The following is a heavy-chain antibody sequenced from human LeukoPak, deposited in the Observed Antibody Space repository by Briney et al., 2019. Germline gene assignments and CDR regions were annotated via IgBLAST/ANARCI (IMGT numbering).Heavy chain of an antibody. CDR3: AREYCSSTSCYNSYYFDY. V-gene: IGHV1-8*01. D-gene: IGHD2-2*02. Sequence: ASVKVSCKASGYTFTSYDINWVRQATGQGLEWMGWMNPNSGNTGYAQKFQGRVTMTRNTSISTAYMELSSLRSEDTAVYYCAREYCSSTSCYNSYYFDYWGQGTLVTVSS. J-gene: IGHJ4*02. CDR2: MNPNSGNT. CDR1: GYTFTSYD.